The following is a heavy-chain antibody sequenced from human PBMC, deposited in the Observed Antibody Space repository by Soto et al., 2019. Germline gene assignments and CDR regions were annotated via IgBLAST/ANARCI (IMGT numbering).Heavy chain of an antibody. CDR3: AREYGNYYGSGSYYNTFVY. J-gene: IGHJ4*02. CDR1: GGTFSSYA. Sequence: SVKVSCKASGGTFSSYAISWVRQAPGQGLEWMGGIIPIFGTANYAQKFQGRVTITADESTSTAYMELSSLRSEDTAMYYCAREYGNYYGSGSYYNTFVYWGQGTLVTVSS. CDR2: IIPIFGTA. V-gene: IGHV1-69*13. D-gene: IGHD3-10*01.